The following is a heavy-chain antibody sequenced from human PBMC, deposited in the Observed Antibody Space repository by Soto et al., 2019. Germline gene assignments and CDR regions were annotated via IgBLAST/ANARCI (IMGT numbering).Heavy chain of an antibody. CDR1: GFAFSGYW. Sequence: EVQLVESGGDLVQPGGSPRLSCVASGFAFSGYWMSWVRQAPGKGLEGVANIKQDGSEKYYVDSVKGRFTISRDNAKNSLYLQMNSLRVEDTAVYYCARATSVDAYWGQGTLVTVSS. J-gene: IGHJ4*02. CDR3: ARATSVDAY. V-gene: IGHV3-7*01. CDR2: IKQDGSEK. D-gene: IGHD5-12*01.